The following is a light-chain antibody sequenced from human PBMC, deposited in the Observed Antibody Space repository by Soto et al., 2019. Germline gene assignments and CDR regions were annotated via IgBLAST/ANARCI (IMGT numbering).Light chain of an antibody. V-gene: IGKV4-1*01. CDR2: WAS. J-gene: IGKJ5*01. CDR1: QSVLYSSNNKNY. CDR3: QQYYSPPLT. Sequence: DLVLTPSRYAVSASLGARATIKCKSSQSVLYSSNNKNYLAWYQQKPGQRPKLLIYWASTRESGVPDRFSGSGSGTDFTLTISSLQAEDVAVYYCQQYYSPPLTFGQGTRLEIK.